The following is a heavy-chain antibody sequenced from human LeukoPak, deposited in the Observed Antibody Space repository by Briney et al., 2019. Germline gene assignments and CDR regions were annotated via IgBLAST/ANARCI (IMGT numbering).Heavy chain of an antibody. CDR2: ISGSGGST. CDR1: GFTFRSYG. J-gene: IGHJ4*02. V-gene: IGHV3-23*01. D-gene: IGHD3-22*01. CDR3: AKDRRYYDSSGYCSLDY. Sequence: GGSLRLSCAASGFTFRSYGMSWVRQAPGKGLEWVSAISGSGGSTYYADSVKGRFTISRDNSKNTLYLQMNSLRAEDTAVYYCAKDRRYYDSSGYCSLDYWGQGTLVTVSS.